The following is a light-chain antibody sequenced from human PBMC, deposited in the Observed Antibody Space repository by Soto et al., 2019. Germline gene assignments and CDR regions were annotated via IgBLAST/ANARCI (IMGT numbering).Light chain of an antibody. J-gene: IGKJ3*01. CDR1: QNINDC. V-gene: IGKV1-33*01. Sequence: DIQMTQSPTSLSASIGDRVTITCRASQNINDCVNWYQQKPGKAPKLLIYDASTLETGVPSRFSGRESGREFTFTISSLQPEDVATYFCQQYDSLFSFGPGTKVDIK. CDR2: DAS. CDR3: QQYDSLFS.